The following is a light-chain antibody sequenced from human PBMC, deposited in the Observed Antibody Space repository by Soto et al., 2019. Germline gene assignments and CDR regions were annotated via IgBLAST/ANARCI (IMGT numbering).Light chain of an antibody. CDR2: EVS. V-gene: IGLV2-14*01. CDR3: SSYTSSSTLYV. Sequence: GASSDVGGYNYVSWYQQHPGKAPKLMIYEVSNRPSGVSNRFSGSKSGNTASLTISGLQAEDEADYYCSSYTSSSTLYVFGTGTKVTLL. CDR1: SSDVGGYNY. J-gene: IGLJ1*01.